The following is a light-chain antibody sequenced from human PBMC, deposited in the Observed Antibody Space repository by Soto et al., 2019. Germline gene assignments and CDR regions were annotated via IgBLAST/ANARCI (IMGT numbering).Light chain of an antibody. J-gene: IGLJ2*01. CDR3: SSYTSSSTLVV. Sequence: QSALTQPPSVSGSPGQSITISCTGTSSDVGGYNYVSWYQQHPGKAPKLMIYEVSKRPSGVSNRFSGSKSGNTASLTISGLQAEDEADYYCSSYTSSSTLVVFGGGTKLTVL. CDR1: SSDVGGYNY. V-gene: IGLV2-14*01. CDR2: EVS.